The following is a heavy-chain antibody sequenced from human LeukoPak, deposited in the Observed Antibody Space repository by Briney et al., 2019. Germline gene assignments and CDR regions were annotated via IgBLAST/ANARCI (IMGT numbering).Heavy chain of an antibody. D-gene: IGHD2-15*01. CDR1: GFIFSDNA. CDR2: ISYDGSNT. CDR3: ARALKTVYCDY. V-gene: IGHV3-30*09. J-gene: IGHJ4*02. Sequence: GSSLRLSCADSGFIFSDNAMHWVRQAPRKGLEWVARISYDGSNTYYADSVQGRFAISRDNSKNTLYLQVNSLRADDTSVYYCARALKTVYCDYWGQGTLVTVSS.